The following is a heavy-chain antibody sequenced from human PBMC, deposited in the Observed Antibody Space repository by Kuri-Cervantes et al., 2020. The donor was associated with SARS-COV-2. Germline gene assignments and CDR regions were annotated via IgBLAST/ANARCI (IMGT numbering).Heavy chain of an antibody. Sequence: GGSLRLSCAASGFTFDDYGMSGVRQAPGKGLEWVSGINWNGGSTGYADSVKGRFTISRDNATNSLYLQMNSLRAEDTALYYCARDLGAAAGTSSAFDYWGQGTLVTVSS. CDR3: ARDLGAAAGTSSAFDY. J-gene: IGHJ4*02. D-gene: IGHD6-13*01. CDR1: GFTFDDYG. CDR2: INWNGGST. V-gene: IGHV3-20*04.